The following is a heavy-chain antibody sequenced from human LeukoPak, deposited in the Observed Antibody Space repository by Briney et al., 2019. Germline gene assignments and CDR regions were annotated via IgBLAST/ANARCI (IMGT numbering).Heavy chain of an antibody. V-gene: IGHV1-8*01. CDR2: MNPNNGNT. CDR3: VRDGEGVAISVNYWFDP. CDR1: GFTFTSYD. D-gene: IGHD3-10*01. Sequence: SVKVSCKASGFTFTSYDINWVRQASGQGLEWMGWMNPNNGNTGYAQKFQGRVTMTRDTSISTAYMELRGLRSEDTAVYYCVRDGEGVAISVNYWFDPWGQGTLVTVSS. J-gene: IGHJ5*02.